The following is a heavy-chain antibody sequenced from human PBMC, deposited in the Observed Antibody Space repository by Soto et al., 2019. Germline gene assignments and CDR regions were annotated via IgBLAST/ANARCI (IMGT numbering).Heavy chain of an antibody. J-gene: IGHJ3*02. D-gene: IGHD6-6*01. CDR1: GDSVSSNSAA. V-gene: IGHV6-1*01. Sequence: SQTLSLTCAISGDSVSSNSAAWNWIRQSPSGGLEWLGRTYYRSKWYNDYAVSVKSRITINPDTSKNQFSLQLNSATPADTAVYYCARVFSEGGYRSSSSVFDIWGKGTMVTVSS. CDR2: TYYRSKWYN. CDR3: ARVFSEGGYRSSSSVFDI.